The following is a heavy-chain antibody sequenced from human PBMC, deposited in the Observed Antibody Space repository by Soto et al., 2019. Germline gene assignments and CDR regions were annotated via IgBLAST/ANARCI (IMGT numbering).Heavy chain of an antibody. D-gene: IGHD3-16*01. Sequence: QLQLQESGPGLVKPSETLSLTCSVSGCSISSSNYYWGWIRQPPGKGLEGIGSIYYSGSTSYNSSLKSRVTLSVDPPKNQFSLRLSSVTAADTAVYYCASPILGAFDDWGQGTMVTVSS. CDR1: GCSISSSNYY. J-gene: IGHJ3*01. CDR3: ASPILGAFDD. V-gene: IGHV4-39*01. CDR2: IYYSGST.